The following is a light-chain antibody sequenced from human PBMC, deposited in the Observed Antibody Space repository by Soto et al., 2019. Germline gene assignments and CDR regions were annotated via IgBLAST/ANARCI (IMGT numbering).Light chain of an antibody. CDR1: SNDFGSRNF. CDR2: EGT. V-gene: IGLV2-23*01. CDR3: CSYAGGTTWV. J-gene: IGLJ3*02. Sequence: QSALTQPASMSGSPGQSITISCTGSSNDFGSRNFVSWYQQRPNKAPKLMIFEGTKRPSGVSDRFSASKSGYTASLTVSGLRAEDEANYYCCSYAGGTTWVFGGGTKLTVL.